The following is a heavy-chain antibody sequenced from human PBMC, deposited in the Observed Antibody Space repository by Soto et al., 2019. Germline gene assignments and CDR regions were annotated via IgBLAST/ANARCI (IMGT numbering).Heavy chain of an antibody. V-gene: IGHV4-31*03. J-gene: IGHJ4*02. CDR1: GGSISSGGYY. CDR3: AREVEATITPYFDY. Sequence: QVQLQESGPGLVKPSQTLSLTCTVSGGSISSGGYYWSWIRQHPGKGLEWIGYIYYSGSTYYNPSLKSRVTISVDTSKNQCSLKLSSVTAADTAVYYCAREVEATITPYFDYWGQGTLVTVSS. CDR2: IYYSGST. D-gene: IGHD5-12*01.